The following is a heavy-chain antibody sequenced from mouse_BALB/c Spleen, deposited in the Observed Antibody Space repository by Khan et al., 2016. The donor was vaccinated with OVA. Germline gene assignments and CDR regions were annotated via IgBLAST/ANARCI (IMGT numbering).Heavy chain of an antibody. CDR3: AREGYDYDYAMDY. Sequence: EVKLEVSGPGLVKPSQSLSLTCTVTGYSITSDYAWNWIRQFPGNKLEWMGYISYSGSTSYNPSLKSRISITRDTSKNQFFLQLNSVTTEDTATYYCAREGYDYDYAMDYWGHGTSVTVSS. D-gene: IGHD2-4*01. CDR2: ISYSGST. V-gene: IGHV3-2*02. J-gene: IGHJ4*01. CDR1: GYSITSDYA.